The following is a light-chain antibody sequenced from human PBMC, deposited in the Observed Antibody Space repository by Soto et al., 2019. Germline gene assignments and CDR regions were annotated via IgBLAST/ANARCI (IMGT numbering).Light chain of an antibody. Sequence: DIQMTQSPSTLSASVGDRVTITCRASQTISTWLAWYQQKPGKAPKLLIYKASSLEGGGPSRFSGNGSGTEFNITISRLQPDDFATYHCQQYNTFPLTVGGGTAVDIK. CDR2: KAS. V-gene: IGKV1-5*03. CDR1: QTISTW. CDR3: QQYNTFPLT. J-gene: IGKJ4*01.